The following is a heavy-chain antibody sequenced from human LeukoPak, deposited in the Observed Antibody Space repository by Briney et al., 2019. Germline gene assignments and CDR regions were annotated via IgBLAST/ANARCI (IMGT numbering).Heavy chain of an antibody. CDR1: GYTFTSYG. V-gene: IGHV1-18*01. CDR2: ISAYNGNT. CDR3: AREAGVLRYFGKFDP. Sequence: GASVKVSCKASGYTFTSYGISWVRQAPGQGLEWMGWISAYNGNTNYAQKLQGRVTMTTDTSTSTAYMELSSLRSEDTAVYYCAREAGVLRYFGKFDPWGQGTLVTVSS. D-gene: IGHD3-9*01. J-gene: IGHJ5*02.